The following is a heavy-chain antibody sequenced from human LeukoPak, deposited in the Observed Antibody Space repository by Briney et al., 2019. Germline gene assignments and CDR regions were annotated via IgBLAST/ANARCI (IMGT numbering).Heavy chain of an antibody. CDR1: GGSISSGSYY. CDR2: IYTSGST. J-gene: IGHJ5*02. D-gene: IGHD1-26*01. Sequence: TSETLSLTCTVSGGSISSGSYYWSWIRQPAGKGLEWIGRIYTSGSTNYNPSLKSRVTISVDTSKNQFSLKLSSVTAADTAVYYCAREDSGSYGKYNWFDPWGQGTLVTVSS. CDR3: AREDSGSYGKYNWFDP. V-gene: IGHV4-61*02.